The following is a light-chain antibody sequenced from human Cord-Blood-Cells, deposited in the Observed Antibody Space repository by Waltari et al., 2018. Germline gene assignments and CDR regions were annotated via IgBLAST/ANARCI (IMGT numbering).Light chain of an antibody. CDR3: CSYAGSYTFV. Sequence: QSALTHPRSVSGSPGQSVTISCTGTSSDVGGYNYVSWYQQHPGKAPKLMLYDVSNRPSGVPDRFSGSKSGNAASLTISGLQAEYEADYYCCSYAGSYTFVFGTGTKVTVL. V-gene: IGLV2-11*01. CDR2: DVS. J-gene: IGLJ1*01. CDR1: SSDVGGYNY.